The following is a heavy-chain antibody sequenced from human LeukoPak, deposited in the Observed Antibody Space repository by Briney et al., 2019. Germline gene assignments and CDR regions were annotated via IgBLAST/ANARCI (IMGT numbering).Heavy chain of an antibody. CDR2: INHSGST. J-gene: IGHJ4*02. Sequence: SETLSLTCAVYGGSFSGYYWSWIRQPPGKGLEWIGEINHSGSTNYNPSLKSRVTISVDTSKNQFSLKLSSVTAADTAVYYCALEMGGYSSSSGAWGQGTLVTVSS. V-gene: IGHV4-34*01. D-gene: IGHD6-6*01. CDR3: ALEMGGYSSSSGA. CDR1: GGSFSGYY.